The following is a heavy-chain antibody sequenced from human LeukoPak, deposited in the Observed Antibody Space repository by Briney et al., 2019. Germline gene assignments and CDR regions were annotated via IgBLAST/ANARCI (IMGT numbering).Heavy chain of an antibody. J-gene: IGHJ4*02. CDR2: VFYTGKT. V-gene: IGHV4-39*07. CDR1: GGSVSTSDYC. Sequence: SETLSLTCTVSGGSVSTSDYCWGWIRQSPVKGLEWIGDVFYTGKTNYNPSLRGRATISIDTSKNQFSLKLTYVTAADSAVYYCARVFDSWGQGTLVTVSS. CDR3: ARVFDS.